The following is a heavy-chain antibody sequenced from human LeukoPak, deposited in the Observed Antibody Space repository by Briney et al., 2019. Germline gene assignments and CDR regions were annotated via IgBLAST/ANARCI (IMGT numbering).Heavy chain of an antibody. J-gene: IGHJ6*03. CDR1: GYSISSGYC. V-gene: IGHV4-38-2*01. CDR3: ARAPGNYYMDV. Sequence: SETLCLTCAVSGYSISSGYCWAWIRQPPGKGLEWIGSIFHSGSTYYNSSLKSRVTISVDTSKNQLSLNLSSVTAADTAVYYCARAPGNYYMDVWGKGTTVTVSS. CDR2: IFHSGST.